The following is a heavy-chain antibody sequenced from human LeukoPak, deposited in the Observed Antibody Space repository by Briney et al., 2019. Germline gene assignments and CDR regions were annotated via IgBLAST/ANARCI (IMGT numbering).Heavy chain of an antibody. D-gene: IGHD2-21*02. J-gene: IGHJ5*02. Sequence: GASVKVSCKASGYTFTGYYMHWVRQAPGQGLEWMGWINPNSGGTNYAQKFQGRVTMTRDTSISTAYMELGRLRSDDTAVYYCARDGIAYCGGDCYFSWFDPWGQGTLVTVSS. V-gene: IGHV1-2*02. CDR2: INPNSGGT. CDR3: ARDGIAYCGGDCYFSWFDP. CDR1: GYTFTGYY.